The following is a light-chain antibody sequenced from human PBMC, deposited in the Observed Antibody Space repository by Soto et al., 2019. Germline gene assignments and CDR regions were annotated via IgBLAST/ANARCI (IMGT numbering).Light chain of an antibody. Sequence: EIEMTQSPATLSVSPGERATLSCRASQSVSSNLAWYQQKPGQAPGLLIYGASTRATGIPARFSGSGSGTDFTLTISRLEPEDFAVYYCQQYGSSPLTFGGGTKVDNK. CDR3: QQYGSSPLT. CDR1: QSVSSN. CDR2: GAS. J-gene: IGKJ4*01. V-gene: IGKV3-15*01.